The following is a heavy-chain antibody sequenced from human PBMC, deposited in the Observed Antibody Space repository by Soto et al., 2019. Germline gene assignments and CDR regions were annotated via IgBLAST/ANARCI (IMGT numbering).Heavy chain of an antibody. CDR2: ISYDGSNK. V-gene: IGHV3-30*18. Sequence: GGSLRLSCAASGFTFSSYGMHWVRQAPGKGLEWVAVISYDGSNKYYADSVKGRFTISRDNSKNTLYLQMNSLRAEDTAVYYCEKYDPLLGMDVWGQGTTVSVSS. J-gene: IGHJ6*02. CDR1: GFTFSSYG. CDR3: EKYDPLLGMDV. D-gene: IGHD2-15*01.